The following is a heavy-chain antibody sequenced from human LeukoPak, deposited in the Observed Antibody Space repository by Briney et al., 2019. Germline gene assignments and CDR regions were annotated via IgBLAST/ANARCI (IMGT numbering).Heavy chain of an antibody. J-gene: IGHJ4*02. CDR2: IYYSGST. CDR1: GGSISSYY. V-gene: IGHV4-59*08. D-gene: IGHD5-18*01. CDR3: ARGTYSYALFFDF. Sequence: PSETLSLTCTVSGGSISSYYWSWIRQPSGKGLGWIGYIYYSGSTNYNPSLKSRVTISVDTSKNQFSLKLSSVTAADTAVYYCARGTYSYALFFDFWGQGTLVTVSS.